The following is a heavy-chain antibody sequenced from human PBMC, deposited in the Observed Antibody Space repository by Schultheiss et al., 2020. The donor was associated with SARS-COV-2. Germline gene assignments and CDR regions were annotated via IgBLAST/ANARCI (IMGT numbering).Heavy chain of an antibody. V-gene: IGHV3-23*01. D-gene: IGHD3-22*01. CDR3: AKDRDYYDSSASYYSYAFDI. J-gene: IGHJ3*02. Sequence: GGSLRLSCAASGFTFSSYGMHWVRQAPGKGLEWVSAISGSGGSTYYADSVKGRFTISRDNSKNTLYLQMNSLRAEDTAVYYCAKDRDYYDSSASYYSYAFDIWGQGTMVTVSS. CDR2: ISGSGGST. CDR1: GFTFSSYG.